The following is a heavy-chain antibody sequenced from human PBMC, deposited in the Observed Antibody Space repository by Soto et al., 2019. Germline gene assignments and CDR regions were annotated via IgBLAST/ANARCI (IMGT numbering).Heavy chain of an antibody. Sequence: GGSLRLSCAASGFTFSSYAMSWVRQAPGKGLEWVSAISGSGGSTYYADSVKGRFTISRDNSKNTLYLQMNSLRAEDTAVYYCAKDPHIVVVPAASLFDYWGQGTLVTVSS. CDR3: AKDPHIVVVPAASLFDY. D-gene: IGHD2-2*01. V-gene: IGHV3-23*01. J-gene: IGHJ4*02. CDR2: ISGSGGST. CDR1: GFTFSSYA.